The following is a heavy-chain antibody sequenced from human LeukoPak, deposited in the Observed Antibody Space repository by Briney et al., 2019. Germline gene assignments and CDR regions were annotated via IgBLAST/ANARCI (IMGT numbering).Heavy chain of an antibody. CDR3: ARGPRVAAAGYYYYGMDV. CDR1: VYTFTSYG. CDR2: ISAYNGNT. D-gene: IGHD6-13*01. V-gene: IGHV1-18*01. Sequence: GASVKVSCKASVYTFTSYGISWVRQAPGQGLEWMGWISAYNGNTNYAQKLQGRVTMTTNTSTSTAYMELRSLRSDDTAVYYCARGPRVAAAGYYYYGMDVWGQGTTVTVSS. J-gene: IGHJ6*02.